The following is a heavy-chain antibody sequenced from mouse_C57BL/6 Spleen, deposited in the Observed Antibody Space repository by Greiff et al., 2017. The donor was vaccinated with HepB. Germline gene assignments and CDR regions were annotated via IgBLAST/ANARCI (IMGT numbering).Heavy chain of an antibody. CDR2: INPSNGGT. CDR3: ASLPYYDYDDDY. CDR1: GYTFTSYW. Sequence: QVQLQQPGTELVKPGASVKLSCKASGYTFTSYWMHWVKQRPGQGLEWIGNINPSNGGTNYNEKFKSKATLTVDKSSSTAYMQLSSLTSEDSAVYYWASLPYYDYDDDYWGQGTTLTVSS. J-gene: IGHJ2*01. D-gene: IGHD2-4*01. V-gene: IGHV1-53*01.